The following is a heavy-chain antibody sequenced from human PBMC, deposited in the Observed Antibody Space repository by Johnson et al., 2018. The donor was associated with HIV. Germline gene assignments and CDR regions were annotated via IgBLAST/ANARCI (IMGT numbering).Heavy chain of an antibody. V-gene: IGHV3-66*01. CDR2: IYSGGST. Sequence: EKLVESGGGLVQPWGSPRLSCAASGFTVSSNYMSWVRQAPGKGLEWVSVIYSGGSTYYADSVKGRFTISRDNSKTTLYLQMGSLRSEDTAFYYCTREDDFGLAFDIWGQGTLVTVSS. J-gene: IGHJ3*02. CDR3: TREDDFGLAFDI. CDR1: GFTVSSNY. D-gene: IGHD3-16*01.